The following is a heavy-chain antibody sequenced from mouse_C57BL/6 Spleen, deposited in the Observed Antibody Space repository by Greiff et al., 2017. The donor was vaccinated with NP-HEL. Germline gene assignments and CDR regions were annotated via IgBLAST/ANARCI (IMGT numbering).Heavy chain of an antibody. Sequence: DVQLQESGPGLVKPSQSLSLTCSVTGYSITSGYYWNWIRQFPGNKLEWMGYISYDGSNNYNPSLKNRISITRDTSKNQFFLKLNSVTTEDTATYYCASVRRGYYFDYWGQGTTLTVSS. D-gene: IGHD2-14*01. CDR3: ASVRRGYYFDY. J-gene: IGHJ2*01. V-gene: IGHV3-6*01. CDR2: ISYDGSN. CDR1: GYSITSGYY.